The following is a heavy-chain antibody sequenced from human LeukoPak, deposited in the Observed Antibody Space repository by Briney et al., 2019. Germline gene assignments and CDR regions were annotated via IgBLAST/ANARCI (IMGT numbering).Heavy chain of an antibody. CDR2: INYSGTT. CDR1: GGSITNSY. J-gene: IGHJ4*02. V-gene: IGHV4-59*01. CDR3: ARVYSSSWYLDHYFDY. Sequence: SETLSLTCTVSGGSITNSYWNWIRQSPGKGLEWIGYINYSGTTNYNPSLRGRVTISVDTSKNQFSLKLSSVTAADTAVYFCARVYSSSWYLDHYFDYWGQGTLVTVSS. D-gene: IGHD6-13*01.